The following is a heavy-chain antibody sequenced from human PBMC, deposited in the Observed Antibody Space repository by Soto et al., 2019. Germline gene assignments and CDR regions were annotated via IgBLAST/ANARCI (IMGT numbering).Heavy chain of an antibody. V-gene: IGHV4-31*03. D-gene: IGHD2-2*02. CDR3: AREARYCSSTSCYRGAFDI. Sequence: PSEPLSLTCTVSGGSISSGGYYWSWIRQHPGKGLEWIGYIYYSGSTYYNPSLKSRVTISVDTSKNQFSLKLSSVTAADTAVYYCAREARYCSSTSCYRGAFDIWGQGTMVTVSS. CDR1: GGSISSGGYY. CDR2: IYYSGST. J-gene: IGHJ3*02.